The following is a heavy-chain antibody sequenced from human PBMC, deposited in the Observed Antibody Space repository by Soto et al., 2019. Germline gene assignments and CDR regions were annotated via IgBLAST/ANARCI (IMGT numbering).Heavy chain of an antibody. CDR2: ISGNGDST. CDR1: EFTFYIYA. D-gene: IGHD6-13*01. V-gene: IGHV3-23*01. Sequence: EVQLLESGGGLVQPGGSLRLSCTASEFTFYIYAMTWVRQAPGKGLEWVSAISGNGDSTYYADSVKGRFTISRDNSKNTLYLQMNSLKAEDTAVYYWAKLLDSSSWKDYYYYGLDVWVQGTTVTVSS. CDR3: AKLLDSSSWKDYYYYGLDV. J-gene: IGHJ6*02.